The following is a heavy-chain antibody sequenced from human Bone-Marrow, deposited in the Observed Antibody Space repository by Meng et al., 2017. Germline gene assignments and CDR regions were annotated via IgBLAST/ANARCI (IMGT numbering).Heavy chain of an antibody. CDR1: GYSIINYY. V-gene: IGHV4-59*08. J-gene: IGHJ4*02. CDR2: IYYGGST. D-gene: IGHD6-19*01. Sequence: SETLSLTCTFPGYSIINYYWSWIRQPPGKGLEWIGYIYYGGSTIYNTSLRSRVTIFQDTSNNHLSLKLSYVTASDTAVYYCARAFETWPGIAVAGTVDYWGQGTLVTVSS. CDR3: ARAFETWPGIAVAGTVDY.